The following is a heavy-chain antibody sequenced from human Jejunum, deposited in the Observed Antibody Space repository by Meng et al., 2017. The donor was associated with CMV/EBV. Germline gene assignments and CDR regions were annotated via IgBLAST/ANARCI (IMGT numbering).Heavy chain of an antibody. J-gene: IGHJ4*02. V-gene: IGHV2-5*02. D-gene: IGHD1-1*01. Sequence: SLTSSPVGVGCIRPPAGKALEWLAFIYWDDDKRYNPSLKNRLTITKDAPRNQVVLTMTNMDPADTATYHCVHRKDYSGNWNGGSADFWGQGALVTVSS. CDR3: VHRKDYSGNWNGGSADF. CDR1: SLTSSPVG. CDR2: IYWDDDK.